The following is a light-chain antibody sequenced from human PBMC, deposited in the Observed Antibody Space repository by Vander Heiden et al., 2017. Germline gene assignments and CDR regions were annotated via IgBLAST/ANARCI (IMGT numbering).Light chain of an antibody. J-gene: IGKJ2*01. CDR2: LGP. Sequence: DILMTQSPVSLPVAPGEPASISCRSSQSLLQSDGYTYLDWYLQKPGQSPQLLIYLGPIRASGFPDRFIGSGPGSIFTLEISRVEVGDVGIYYCRKSLQILVYTFGQGTKLGSN. CDR3: RKSLQILVYT. CDR1: QSLLQSDGYTY. V-gene: IGKV2-28*01.